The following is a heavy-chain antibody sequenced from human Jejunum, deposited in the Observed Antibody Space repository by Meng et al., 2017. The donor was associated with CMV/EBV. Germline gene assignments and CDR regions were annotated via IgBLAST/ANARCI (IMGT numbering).Heavy chain of an antibody. CDR2: MNPNRGTT. J-gene: IGHJ4*02. V-gene: IGHV1-8*01. CDR1: GYTFTSYD. CDR3: ATGVADFEY. D-gene: IGHD6-19*01. Sequence: QVQLVQSGAEVKKPGASVKVSCKASGYTFTSYDINWVRQGTGQGLEWMGWMNPNRGTTGYVQKFQGRVTMTRNISKSTAYMDLSSLRSEDTAVYYCATGVADFEYWGQGTLVTVSS.